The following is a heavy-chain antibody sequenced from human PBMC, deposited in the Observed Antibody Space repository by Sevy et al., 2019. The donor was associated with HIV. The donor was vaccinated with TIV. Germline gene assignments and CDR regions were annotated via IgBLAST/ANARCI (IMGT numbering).Heavy chain of an antibody. J-gene: IGHJ4*02. V-gene: IGHV3-30*02. CDR1: GFTFSSYG. CDR2: IRYDGSNK. Sequence: GGSLRLSCAASGFTFSSYGMHWVRQAPGKGLEWVTFIRYDGSNKYYADSVKGRFTISRDNSKNTLYLQMNSLRAEDTAGYYCAKSVAAAGRRGYYFDYWGQGTLVTVSS. CDR3: AKSVAAAGRRGYYFDY. D-gene: IGHD6-13*01.